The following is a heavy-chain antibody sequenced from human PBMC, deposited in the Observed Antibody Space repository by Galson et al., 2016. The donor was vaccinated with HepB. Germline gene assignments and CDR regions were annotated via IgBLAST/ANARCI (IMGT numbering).Heavy chain of an antibody. CDR3: ARERDGDFLMFAH. Sequence: TLSLTCTVSGASISSGDYCWSWIRQPPGKGLEWLGYISYDGSSYYKPSLTSRVSMSVDASKNQFSLNLSSVTAADTAVYYCARERDGDFLMFAHWGQGTLVTVSS. CDR2: ISYDGSS. D-gene: IGHD4-17*01. CDR1: GASISSGDYC. J-gene: IGHJ4*02. V-gene: IGHV4-30-4*01.